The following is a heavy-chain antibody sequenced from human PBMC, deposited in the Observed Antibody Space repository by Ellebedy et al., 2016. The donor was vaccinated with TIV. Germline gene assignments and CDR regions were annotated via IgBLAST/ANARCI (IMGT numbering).Heavy chain of an antibody. D-gene: IGHD3-9*01. V-gene: IGHV4-34*01. CDR2: INHNGST. Sequence: GSLRLSCTVSGGSISNYYWSWIRQPPGKGLEWIGEINHNGSTNYNPSLKSRVTISVDTSKNQFSLKLSSVTAADTAVYYCARGPYYDILTGYSEGDAFDIWGQGTMVTVSS. CDR3: ARGPYYDILTGYSEGDAFDI. CDR1: GGSISNYY. J-gene: IGHJ3*02.